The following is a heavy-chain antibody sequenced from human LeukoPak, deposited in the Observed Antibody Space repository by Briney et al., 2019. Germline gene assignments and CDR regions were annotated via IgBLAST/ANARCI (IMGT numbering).Heavy chain of an antibody. V-gene: IGHV1-46*01. Sequence: GASVKVSCKASGYTFTIYYMHWVRQAPGQGLEWMGIINPSGGSTSYAQKFQGRVAMTRDTSTSTVYMELSSLRSEDTAVYYCARDSSGWYYFDYWGQGTLVTVSS. J-gene: IGHJ4*02. CDR3: ARDSSGWYYFDY. CDR2: INPSGGST. D-gene: IGHD6-19*01. CDR1: GYTFTIYY.